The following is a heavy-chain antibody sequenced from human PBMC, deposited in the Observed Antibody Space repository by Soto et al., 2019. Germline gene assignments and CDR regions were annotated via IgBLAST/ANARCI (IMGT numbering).Heavy chain of an antibody. V-gene: IGHV3-30*18. Sequence: QVHLVQSGGGVVQPGRSLRLSCAASGFSFNNFGMHWVRQAPGKGLEWVAVISYDGSNKYYADSVRGRFTISRDDSKDTLYLQMNSLRAEDTAVYYCAKDGTYWGGDCYPIFNFDSWGQGTLVTVSS. CDR1: GFSFNNFG. CDR2: ISYDGSNK. J-gene: IGHJ4*02. CDR3: AKDGTYWGGDCYPIFNFDS. D-gene: IGHD2-21*02.